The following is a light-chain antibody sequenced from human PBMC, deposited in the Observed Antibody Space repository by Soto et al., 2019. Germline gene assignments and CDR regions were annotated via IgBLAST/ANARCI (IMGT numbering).Light chain of an antibody. Sequence: QITQSPSSLSASVGDRVTITCRASQSISSYLNWYQQKPGKAPKLLIYAASSLQSGVPSRFSGSVSGTDFTLTISSLQPGDVATYYCQNHDSAPITFGQGTRLEIK. CDR2: AAS. V-gene: IGKV1-39*01. J-gene: IGKJ5*01. CDR1: QSISSY. CDR3: QNHDSAPIT.